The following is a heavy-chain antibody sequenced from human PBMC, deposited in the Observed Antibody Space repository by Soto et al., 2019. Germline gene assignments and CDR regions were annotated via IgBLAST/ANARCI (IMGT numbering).Heavy chain of an antibody. Sequence: GAPVQVSSKASGYTFTGYYMHSVRQAPGKGLEWMGWINPNSGGTNYAQKFQGWVTMTRDTSISTAYMELSSLCSDDTAVYYCARLDNWFDPWGQGTLVTVSS. CDR3: ARLDNWFDP. V-gene: IGHV1-2*04. CDR1: GYTFTGYY. CDR2: INPNSGGT. J-gene: IGHJ5*02.